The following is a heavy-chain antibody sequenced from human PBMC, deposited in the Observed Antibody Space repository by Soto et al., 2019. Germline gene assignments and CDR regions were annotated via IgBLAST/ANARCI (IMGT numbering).Heavy chain of an antibody. J-gene: IGHJ6*03. Sequence: SETLSLTCSVSGGSISGYYWSWIRHSPGKGLEWIGYIYYSGNTNYNPSLKSRVTISVDTSQNQFSLKLTSMTAADTAVYYCATGYYYYMDVRGKGTTVTVSS. CDR2: IYYSGNT. V-gene: IGHV4-59*01. CDR1: GGSISGYY. CDR3: ATGYYYYMDV.